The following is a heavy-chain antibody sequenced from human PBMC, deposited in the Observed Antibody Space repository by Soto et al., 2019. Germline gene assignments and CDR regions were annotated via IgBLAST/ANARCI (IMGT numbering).Heavy chain of an antibody. CDR3: ARVPELLIETLFFDY. D-gene: IGHD1-26*01. Sequence: GASVKVSCKASGYTFTSYAMHWVRQAPGQRLEWMGWINAGNGNTKYSQKFQGRVTITRDTSASTAYMELSSLRSEDTAVYYCARVPELLIETLFFDYWGQGTLVTVSS. CDR2: INAGNGNT. CDR1: GYTFTSYA. V-gene: IGHV1-3*01. J-gene: IGHJ4*02.